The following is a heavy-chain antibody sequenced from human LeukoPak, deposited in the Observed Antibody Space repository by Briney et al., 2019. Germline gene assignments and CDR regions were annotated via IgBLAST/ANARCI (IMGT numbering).Heavy chain of an antibody. J-gene: IGHJ6*02. CDR3: ARAPWGDYYGMDV. V-gene: IGHV6-1*01. Sequence: SQTLSPTCAISGDSVSNNSAAWNWIRQSPSRGLEWLGRTYYRSKWFSDYALSVKSRITINPDTSRNQFSLHLNSVIPEDTAVYYCARAPWGDYYGMDVWGQGTTVTVSS. D-gene: IGHD3-10*01. CDR2: TYYRSKWFS. CDR1: GDSVSNNSAA.